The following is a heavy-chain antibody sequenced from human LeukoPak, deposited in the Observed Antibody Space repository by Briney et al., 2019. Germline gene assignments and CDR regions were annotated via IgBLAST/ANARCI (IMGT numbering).Heavy chain of an antibody. CDR2: INQSGIT. D-gene: IGHD3-10*01. Sequence: PSETLSLTCAVYGGSIRGFYWTWIRQPPGKGLEWIGEINQSGITNYSPSLKSRMVISVDTSKKQFSLKLNSVTAADTAVYYCARGGTFGEPFSRSWGQGTLVTVS. CDR3: ARGGTFGEPFSRS. J-gene: IGHJ4*02. CDR1: GGSIRGFY. V-gene: IGHV4-34*01.